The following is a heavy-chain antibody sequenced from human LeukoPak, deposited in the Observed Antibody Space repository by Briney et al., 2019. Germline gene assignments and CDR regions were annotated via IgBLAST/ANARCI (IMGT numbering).Heavy chain of an antibody. CDR1: GDSVSSNSAA. CDR3: AREFGDYSSGGFDY. Sequence: SQTLSLTCVVSGDSVSSNSAAWNWIRQSPSRGLEWLGRTYYRSKWYNDYAVSVKSQITINPDTSKNQFSLQLNSVTPEDTAIYYCAREFGDYSSGGFDYWGQGTLVTVSS. J-gene: IGHJ4*02. D-gene: IGHD4-17*01. V-gene: IGHV6-1*01. CDR2: TYYRSKWYN.